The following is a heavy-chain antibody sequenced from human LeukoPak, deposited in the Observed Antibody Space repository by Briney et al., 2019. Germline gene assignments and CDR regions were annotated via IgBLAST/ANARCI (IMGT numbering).Heavy chain of an antibody. V-gene: IGHV4-59*01. CDR2: IYYSGST. CDR1: GGSLSSSY. J-gene: IGHJ4*02. D-gene: IGHD6-19*01. CDR3: ARRGGGWYDY. Sequence: SETLSLTCTDSGGSLSSSYWSWIRQPPGKGLEWIGYIYYSGSTNYNPSLKSRVTISVDTSKNQFSLKLSSVTAADTAVYYCARRGGGWYDYWGQGTLVTVSS.